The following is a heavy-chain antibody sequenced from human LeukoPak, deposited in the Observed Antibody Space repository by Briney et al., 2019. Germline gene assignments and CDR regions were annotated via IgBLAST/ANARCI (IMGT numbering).Heavy chain of an antibody. D-gene: IGHD1-26*01. Sequence: ASVKVSCKTSGYSFTSYYMHWVRQAPGQGLEWMGIINPSDGSTTYAQKFLGRLTMTSDTSTSTVYMELSSLRSEDTAVYYCARSSAYYNEADIWGQGTMVTVSS. J-gene: IGHJ3*02. CDR2: INPSDGST. CDR3: ARSSAYYNEADI. CDR1: GYSFTSYY. V-gene: IGHV1-46*01.